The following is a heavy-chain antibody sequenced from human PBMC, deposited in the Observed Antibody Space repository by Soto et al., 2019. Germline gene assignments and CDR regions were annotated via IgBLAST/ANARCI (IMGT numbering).Heavy chain of an antibody. J-gene: IGHJ4*02. CDR1: GFTFSKYA. CDR2: IVVSGDSI. D-gene: IGHD2-21*02. Sequence: GGPLRLSCAASGFTFSKYAMIWVRQAPGKGQEWVSGIVVSGDSIYYADSVKGRFTISRDNSKNMLYLQMNSLRAEDTALYYCAKDAVYGDAVWLVANWGQGTVVTVSS. CDR3: AKDAVYGDAVWLVAN. V-gene: IGHV3-23*01.